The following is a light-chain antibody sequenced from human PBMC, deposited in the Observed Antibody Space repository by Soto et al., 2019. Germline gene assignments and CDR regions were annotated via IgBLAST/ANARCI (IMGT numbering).Light chain of an antibody. CDR1: QSVGTY. Sequence: EIVLTQSPATLSLSPGERATLSCRASQSVGTYLAWYQHNPGQAPRLLIYDASNRATGIPARFSGSGSGTDFTLTISNPEPEDFAVYYCQQRYNWSNTFGQGTKLEIK. J-gene: IGKJ2*01. V-gene: IGKV3-11*01. CDR3: QQRYNWSNT. CDR2: DAS.